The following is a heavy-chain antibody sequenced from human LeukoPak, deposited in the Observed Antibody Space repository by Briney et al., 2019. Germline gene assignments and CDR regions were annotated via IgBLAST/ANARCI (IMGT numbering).Heavy chain of an antibody. V-gene: IGHV1-2*02. CDR1: GYTFTDYY. Sequence: ASVKVSCKSSGYTFTDYYLHWVRQAPGQGLEWMGWITPKTGGTNYAQKFKGRVTMTRDTSISTVYMDLSGLRSDDTAVYYCARDYAYNYDFDYWGQGTLVTVSS. D-gene: IGHD5-18*01. CDR2: ITPKTGGT. CDR3: ARDYAYNYDFDY. J-gene: IGHJ4*02.